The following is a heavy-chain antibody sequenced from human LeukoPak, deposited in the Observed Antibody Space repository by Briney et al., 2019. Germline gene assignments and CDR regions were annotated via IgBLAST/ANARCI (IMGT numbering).Heavy chain of an antibody. V-gene: IGHV1-18*01. CDR1: GYTFSSYG. Sequence: ASAKVSCKASGYTFSSYGISWVRQAPGQGLEWMGWISVYNGNTDYAQKLQGRVTMTTDTSTSTAYMELRSLISDDTAVYYCARDVARGYTHGHLQDYWGQGTLVTVSS. J-gene: IGHJ4*02. D-gene: IGHD5-18*01. CDR2: ISVYNGNT. CDR3: ARDVARGYTHGHLQDY.